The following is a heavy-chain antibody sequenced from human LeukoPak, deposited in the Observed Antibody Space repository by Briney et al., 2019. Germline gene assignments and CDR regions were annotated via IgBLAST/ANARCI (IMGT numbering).Heavy chain of an antibody. CDR2: IYYSGST. D-gene: IGHD1-26*01. CDR1: GGSISSNSYY. V-gene: IGHV4-39*07. J-gene: IGHJ4*02. CDR3: ARITNSPNMRGSIDY. Sequence: SETLSLTCAVSGGSISSNSYYWGWIRQPPGKGLEWIGSIYYSGSTYYNPSLKSRVTISVDTSKNQFSLKLSSVTAADTAVYYCARITNSPNMRGSIDYWGQGTLVTVSS.